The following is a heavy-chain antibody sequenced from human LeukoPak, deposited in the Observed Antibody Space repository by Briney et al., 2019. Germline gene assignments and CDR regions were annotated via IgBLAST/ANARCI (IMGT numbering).Heavy chain of an antibody. V-gene: IGHV3-30*03. CDR3: AGDGPSTWYGDFDF. CDR2: ISKSGDNK. CDR1: GFSFSSSD. Sequence: GGSLRLSCAASGFSFSSSDMHWVRQAPGRGLEWVALISKSGDNKYYADSVRGRFTTSRDNSKSTLDLQMSGLRAEDTAIYYCAGDGPSTWYGDFDFWGQGTLVTVSS. J-gene: IGHJ4*02. D-gene: IGHD6-13*01.